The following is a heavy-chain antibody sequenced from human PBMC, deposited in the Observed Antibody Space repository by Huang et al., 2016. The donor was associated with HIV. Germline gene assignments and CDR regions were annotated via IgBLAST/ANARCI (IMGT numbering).Heavy chain of an antibody. CDR3: ASATMPRPTYHYYLDS. CDR2: ISGNNDNS. Sequence: VQLVQSGGEVKKPGASVRVSCKASGYNFISYGITWVRQAPGQGLEWMGWISGNNDNSNYAQKFQDRSIMTAEISMNVAYMLVRDLTSDDTAIYYCASATMPRPTYHYYLDSWGTGTAVTVSS. J-gene: IGHJ6*03. CDR1: GYNFISYG. D-gene: IGHD5-12*01. V-gene: IGHV1-18*01.